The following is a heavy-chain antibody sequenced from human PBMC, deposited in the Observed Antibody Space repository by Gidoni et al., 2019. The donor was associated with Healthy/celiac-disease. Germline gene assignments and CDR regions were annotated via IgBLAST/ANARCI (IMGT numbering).Heavy chain of an antibody. D-gene: IGHD3-10*01. CDR2: IYYSGST. J-gene: IGHJ5*02. CDR1: GGSISSGGYY. CDR3: AREFYGSGTPTPGWFDP. Sequence: QVQLQESGPGLVKPSQTLSLTCTVSGGSISSGGYYWSWIRQHPGKGLEWIGYIYYSGSTYYNPSLKSRVTISVDTSKNQFSLKLSSVTAADTAVYYCAREFYGSGTPTPGWFDPWGQGTLVTVSS. V-gene: IGHV4-31*03.